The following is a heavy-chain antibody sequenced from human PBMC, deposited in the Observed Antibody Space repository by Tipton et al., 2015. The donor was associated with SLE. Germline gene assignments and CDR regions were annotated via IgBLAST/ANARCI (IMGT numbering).Heavy chain of an antibody. CDR3: ARGGSGYSSSWCYSPAEYFQH. CDR2: INHSGST. Sequence: TLSLTCAVYGGSFSGYYWSWIRQPPGKGLEWIGEINHSGSTNYNPSLKSRVTISVDTSKNQFSLKLSSVTAADTAVYYCARGGSGYSSSWCYSPAEYFQHWGQGTLVTVSS. J-gene: IGHJ1*01. D-gene: IGHD6-13*01. V-gene: IGHV4-34*01. CDR1: GGSFSGYY.